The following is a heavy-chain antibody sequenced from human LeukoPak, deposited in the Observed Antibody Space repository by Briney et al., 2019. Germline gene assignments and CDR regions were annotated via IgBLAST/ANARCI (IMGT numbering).Heavy chain of an antibody. CDR3: ARPVLGDGTVAAQFEH. CDR1: GYTFTGDY. J-gene: IGHJ4*02. Sequence: GASVKVSCKASGYTFTGDYMYWVRQAPGQGLEWMGWINPNSGGTKYAQKFQGRVTMTRDTSISTAYMELSRLRSDDTAVYYCARPVLGDGTVAAQFEHWGQGTLVTVS. CDR2: INPNSGGT. V-gene: IGHV1-2*02. D-gene: IGHD2-15*01.